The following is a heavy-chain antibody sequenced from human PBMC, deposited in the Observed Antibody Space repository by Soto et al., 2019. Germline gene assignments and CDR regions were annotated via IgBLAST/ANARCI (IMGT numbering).Heavy chain of an antibody. Sequence: SETLSLTCTVSGASITSSTNFWGWIRQPPGKGLEWIGNIYYSGSSYYNPSLKSRVAISVDMSENQFSLHLSSVTAADTAVYYCARAVGAGRSPYSYYGLHVWGQGTTVTVSS. CDR1: GASITSSTNF. V-gene: IGHV4-39*01. D-gene: IGHD1-26*01. J-gene: IGHJ6*02. CDR3: ARAVGAGRSPYSYYGLHV. CDR2: IYYSGSS.